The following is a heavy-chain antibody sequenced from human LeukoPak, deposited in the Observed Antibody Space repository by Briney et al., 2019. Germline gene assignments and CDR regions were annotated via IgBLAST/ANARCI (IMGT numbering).Heavy chain of an antibody. CDR3: ARDLDSSSWSICYFDY. CDR2: INPSGGST. CDR1: GYSFTSCY. D-gene: IGHD6-13*01. J-gene: IGHJ4*02. V-gene: IGHV1-46*01. Sequence: GASVKVSCKASGYSFTSCYLHWVRQAPGQGLEWMGVINPSGGSTSYAQRFQGRVTMTRDTSTSTIYMELNSLRSEDTAVYYCARDLDSSSWSICYFDYWGQGTLVTVFS.